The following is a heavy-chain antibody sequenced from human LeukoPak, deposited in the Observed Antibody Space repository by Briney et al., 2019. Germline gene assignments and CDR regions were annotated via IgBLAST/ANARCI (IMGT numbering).Heavy chain of an antibody. CDR1: GFIFSNYW. D-gene: IGHD2-2*01. CDR3: ARDDCSSISCYHNWFDP. V-gene: IGHV3-7*01. Sequence: GGSLRLSCAASGFIFSNYWMSWVRQGPGEGLEWVANINQGGSEKYYVDSVKGRFTISRDNAKNSLYLQMNSLRAEDTAVYYCARDDCSSISCYHNWFDPWGQGTLVTVSS. J-gene: IGHJ5*02. CDR2: INQGGSEK.